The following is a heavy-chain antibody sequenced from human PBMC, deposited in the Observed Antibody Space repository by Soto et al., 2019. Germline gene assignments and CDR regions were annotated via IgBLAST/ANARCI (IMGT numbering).Heavy chain of an antibody. CDR1: GFRFSMSS. D-gene: IGHD3-22*01. J-gene: IGHJ6*02. CDR2: ISNDGSHK. Sequence: GRSLRLSCAPSGFRFSMSSIHWVRQTPDTGLEWVSVISNDGSHKYYADSVKGRFTISRDNSKNTLYLQMNSLRAEDTAVFYCARVGFYDSGGSAYRSFRYYGMDVWGPGTTVTVSS. CDR3: ARVGFYDSGGSAYRSFRYYGMDV. V-gene: IGHV3-30-3*01.